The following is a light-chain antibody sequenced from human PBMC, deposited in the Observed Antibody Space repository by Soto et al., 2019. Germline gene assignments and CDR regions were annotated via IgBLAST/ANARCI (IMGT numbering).Light chain of an antibody. CDR2: GAS. V-gene: IGKV3-20*01. CDR1: QSVSSSY. J-gene: IGKJ2*01. Sequence: EIVLTQSPGTLSLSPGERATLSCRASQSVSSSYLARYQQKPGQAPRLLIYGASIRATGIPDRFSGSGSGTDFTLTISRLEPEDFAVYYCQQYGSSPRTFGQGTKLEIK. CDR3: QQYGSSPRT.